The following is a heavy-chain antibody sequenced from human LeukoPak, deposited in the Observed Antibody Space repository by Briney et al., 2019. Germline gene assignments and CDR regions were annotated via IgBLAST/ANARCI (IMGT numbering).Heavy chain of an antibody. D-gene: IGHD3-22*01. CDR2: INHSGST. Sequence: PSETLSLTCAVYGGSFSGYYWSWIRRPPGKGLEWIGEINHSGSTNYNPSLKSRVTISVDTSKNQFSLKLSSVTAADTAVYYCARLYDSSGYYYGYYYGMDVWGQGTTVTVSS. V-gene: IGHV4-34*01. J-gene: IGHJ6*02. CDR3: ARLYDSSGYYYGYYYGMDV. CDR1: GGSFSGYY.